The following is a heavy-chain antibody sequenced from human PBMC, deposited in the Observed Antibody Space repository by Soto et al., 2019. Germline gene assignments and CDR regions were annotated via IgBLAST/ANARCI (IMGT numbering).Heavy chain of an antibody. J-gene: IGHJ4*02. CDR3: AKNSGYSYGFPFDY. Sequence: LRLSCAASGFTFSSYAMSWVRQAPGQGLEWVSAISGSGGSTYYADSVKGRFTISRDNSKNTLNLQMNSLKAADTAVYYCAKNSGYSYGFPFDYWGQGTLVTVSS. V-gene: IGHV3-23*01. CDR2: ISGSGGST. D-gene: IGHD5-18*01. CDR1: GFTFSSYA.